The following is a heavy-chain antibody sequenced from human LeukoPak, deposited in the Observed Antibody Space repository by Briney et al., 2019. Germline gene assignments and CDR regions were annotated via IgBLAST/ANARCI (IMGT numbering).Heavy chain of an antibody. CDR2: ISASGGST. D-gene: IGHD3-22*01. V-gene: IGHV3-23*01. J-gene: IGHJ4*02. CDR1: GFTFSSNW. Sequence: PGGSLRLSCAASGFTFSSNWMHWVRQAPGKGLVWVSGISASGGSTSYADSVRGRFTISRDNSKNTLYLQMNSLRAEDSAVYYRAKEYDYYDSSGYYYPYFDYWGQGTLVTVSS. CDR3: AKEYDYYDSSGYYYPYFDY.